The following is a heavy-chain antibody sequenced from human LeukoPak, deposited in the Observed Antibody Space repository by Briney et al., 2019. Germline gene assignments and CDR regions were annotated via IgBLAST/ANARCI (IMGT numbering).Heavy chain of an antibody. Sequence: GGSLRLSCAASGFTFSSYEMNWVRQAPGKGLEWVSYMSSSGDIKYYADSVKGRFTISRDYAKNSLYLHMSSLRAEDTAVYYCAREVYSGYDIFDYWGQGTLVTVSS. CDR2: MSSSGDIK. J-gene: IGHJ4*02. V-gene: IGHV3-48*03. D-gene: IGHD5-12*01. CDR3: AREVYSGYDIFDY. CDR1: GFTFSSYE.